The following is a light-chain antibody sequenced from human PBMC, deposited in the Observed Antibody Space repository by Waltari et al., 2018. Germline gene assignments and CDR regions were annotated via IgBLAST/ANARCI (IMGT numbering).Light chain of an antibody. CDR1: QNIGTY. V-gene: IGKV3-20*01. J-gene: IGKJ1*01. CDR3: QNHERLPAT. Sequence: LTQSPGTLSLSPGERATLSCRASQNIGTYLVWYQQKPGQPPRLHMYAASRRATGVPDRVSGSGSGTDFSLTISRLEPEDFAVYYCQNHERLPATFGQGTRVEIK. CDR2: AAS.